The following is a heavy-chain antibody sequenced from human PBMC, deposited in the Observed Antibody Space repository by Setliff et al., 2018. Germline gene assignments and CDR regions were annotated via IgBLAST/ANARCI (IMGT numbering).Heavy chain of an antibody. J-gene: IGHJ4*02. D-gene: IGHD3-10*01. CDR3: FGAGTCSY. CDR2: INPHGSEK. V-gene: IGHV3-7*01. Sequence: GGSLRLSCTASGLSYINDWVSWVRQAPGKGLEWLDSINPHGSEKYYADSVKGRFTISRDNAKNSLSLQMNNLRTEDTAVYYCFGAGTCSYWGQGTLVTVSS. CDR1: GLSYINDW.